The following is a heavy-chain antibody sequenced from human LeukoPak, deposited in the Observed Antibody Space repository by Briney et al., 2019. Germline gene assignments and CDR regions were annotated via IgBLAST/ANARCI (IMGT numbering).Heavy chain of an antibody. V-gene: IGHV4-59*08. Sequence: SDTLSLTCTVSGVSISSSYWSWVRQPPGKGLEWAGYIYYSGDSNYNPSLKSRATISVDTSKSQFSLKVSSVTAADTAIYYCARHTYARPFDSWGQGTPVTVSS. CDR1: GVSISSSY. CDR2: IYYSGDS. CDR3: ARHTYARPFDS. D-gene: IGHD6-6*01. J-gene: IGHJ4*02.